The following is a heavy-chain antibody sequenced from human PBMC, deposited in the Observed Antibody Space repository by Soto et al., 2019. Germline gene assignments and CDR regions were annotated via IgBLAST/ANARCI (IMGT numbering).Heavy chain of an antibody. D-gene: IGHD1-26*01. CDR2: IYHSGST. CDR3: ARRREVHFDD. Sequence: SETLSLTCAVSGDSISSGGYSWSWIRQPPGKGLEWIGYIYHSGSTYYNPSLKSRVTISVDRSKNQFPMKLSSVTAADTAVYYCARRREVHFDDWGQGTPVTVAS. J-gene: IGHJ5*02. CDR1: GDSISSGGYS. V-gene: IGHV4-30-2*01.